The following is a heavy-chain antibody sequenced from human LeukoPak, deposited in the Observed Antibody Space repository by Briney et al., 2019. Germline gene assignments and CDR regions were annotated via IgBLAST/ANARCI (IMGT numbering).Heavy chain of an antibody. V-gene: IGHV4-59*01. Sequence: PSETLSLACTVSGGSISSYYWSWIRQPPGKGLEWIGYIYYSGSTNYNPSLKSRVTISVDTSKNQFSLKLSSVTAANTAVYYCARVYQYFDYWGQGTLVTVSS. J-gene: IGHJ4*02. CDR3: ARVYQYFDY. CDR2: IYYSGST. D-gene: IGHD2/OR15-2a*01. CDR1: GGSISSYY.